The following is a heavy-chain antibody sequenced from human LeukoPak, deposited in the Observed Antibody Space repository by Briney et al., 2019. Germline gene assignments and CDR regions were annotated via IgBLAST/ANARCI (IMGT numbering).Heavy chain of an antibody. CDR2: INPNSGGT. CDR3: ARDGGIAVAANDY. J-gene: IGHJ4*02. D-gene: IGHD6-19*01. Sequence: ASVKVSCKASGYTFTGYYMHWVRQAPGQGLEWMGWINPNSGGTNYAQKFQGRVTMTRDTSISTAYMELSRLRSDDTAVYYCARDGGIAVAANDYWGQGTLVTVSS. V-gene: IGHV1-2*02. CDR1: GYTFTGYY.